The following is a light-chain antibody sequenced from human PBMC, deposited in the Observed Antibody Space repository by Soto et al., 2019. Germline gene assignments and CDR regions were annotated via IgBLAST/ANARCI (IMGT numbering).Light chain of an antibody. J-gene: IGLJ2*01. CDR2: EAS. CDR3: CSYGRSVV. Sequence: QSALTQPASVSGSPGQSITISCTGISNDVGTYNLVSWYQHHPGKAPKLIIYEASKRPSGVPNRFSGSKSGNTASLTISGLLAEDEADYYCCSYGRSVVFGGGTKLTVL. V-gene: IGLV2-23*01. CDR1: SNDVGTYNL.